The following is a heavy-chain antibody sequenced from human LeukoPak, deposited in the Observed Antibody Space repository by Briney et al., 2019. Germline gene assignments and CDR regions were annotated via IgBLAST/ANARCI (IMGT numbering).Heavy chain of an antibody. CDR2: ISVSGSST. Sequence: GGSLRLSCAASGSTFSSYAMSWVRQAPGKGLEWISVISVSGSSTYYADSVKGRFTVSRDNSKNTLFLQMNSLRAEDTAIYFCAKDQRAGYNYVTIFDYWGQGTLVTVSS. V-gene: IGHV3-23*01. CDR1: GSTFSSYA. CDR3: AKDQRAGYNYVTIFDY. D-gene: IGHD5-18*01. J-gene: IGHJ4*02.